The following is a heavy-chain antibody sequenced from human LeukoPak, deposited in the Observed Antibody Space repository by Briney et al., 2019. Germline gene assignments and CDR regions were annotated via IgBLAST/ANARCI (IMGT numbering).Heavy chain of an antibody. CDR3: AITYVVYYYDSSGYFPFDY. V-gene: IGHV3-11*01. Sequence: GGSLRLSCAASGFTFSDYYMSWIRQAPGKGLEWVSYISSSGSTIYYADSVKGRFTISRDNAKNSLYLQMNSLRAEDTAVYYCAITYVVYYYDSSGYFPFDYWGQGTLVTVSS. CDR2: ISSSGSTI. D-gene: IGHD3-22*01. CDR1: GFTFSDYY. J-gene: IGHJ4*02.